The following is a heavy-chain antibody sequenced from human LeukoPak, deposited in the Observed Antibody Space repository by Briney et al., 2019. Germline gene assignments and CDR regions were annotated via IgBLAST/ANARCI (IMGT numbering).Heavy chain of an antibody. J-gene: IGHJ6*02. CDR3: ARHPPRIVVVPAAPYYYYGMDV. V-gene: IGHV4-34*01. Sequence: SETLSLTCALYGGSFSGYYWSWLREPPGKGLEWIGEINHSGSTNYNPSLKSRVTISVDTSKNQFSLKLSSVTAADTAVYYCARHPPRIVVVPAAPYYYYGMDVWGQGTTVTVSS. CDR1: GGSFSGYY. D-gene: IGHD2-2*01. CDR2: INHSGST.